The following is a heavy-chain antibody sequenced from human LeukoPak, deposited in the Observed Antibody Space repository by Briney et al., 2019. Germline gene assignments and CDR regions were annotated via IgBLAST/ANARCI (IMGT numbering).Heavy chain of an antibody. CDR2: IYHSGST. CDR1: GGSISSGGYS. Sequence: SQTLSLTCAVSGGSISSGGYSWSWIRQPPGKGLEWIGYIYHSGSTYYNPSLKSRVTISVDRSKNQFSLKLSSVTAADTAVYYCARVSILPGTPFYYWGQGTLVTVSS. V-gene: IGHV4-30-2*01. J-gene: IGHJ4*02. CDR3: ARVSILPGTPFYY. D-gene: IGHD1-26*01.